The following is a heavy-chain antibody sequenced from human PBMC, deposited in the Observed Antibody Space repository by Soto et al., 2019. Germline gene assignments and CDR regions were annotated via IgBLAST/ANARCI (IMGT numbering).Heavy chain of an antibody. V-gene: IGHV4-34*01. D-gene: IGHD6-13*01. CDR3: ARGLRRKAAGHLGINWFDP. CDR2: INHSGST. J-gene: IGHJ5*02. Sequence: SETLSLTCAVYGGSFSGYYWSWIRQPPGKGLEWIGEINHSGSTNYNPSLKSRVTISVDTSKNQFSLKLSSVTAADTAVYYCARGLRRKAAGHLGINWFDPWGQGTLVTVSS. CDR1: GGSFSGYY.